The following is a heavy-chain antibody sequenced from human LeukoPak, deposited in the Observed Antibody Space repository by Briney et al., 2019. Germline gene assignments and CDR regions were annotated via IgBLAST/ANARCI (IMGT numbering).Heavy chain of an antibody. CDR1: GFTFSNYA. D-gene: IGHD1-26*01. CDR3: ARARSGYYFDY. J-gene: IGHJ4*02. Sequence: GGSLRLSCAASGFTFSNYAMTWVRQAPGKGLEWVSTISGGGGNTYYADSVKGRLTISRDNAKNSLYLQMNTLRDEDTAVYYCARARSGYYFDYWGQGTLVTVSS. V-gene: IGHV3-23*01. CDR2: ISGGGGNT.